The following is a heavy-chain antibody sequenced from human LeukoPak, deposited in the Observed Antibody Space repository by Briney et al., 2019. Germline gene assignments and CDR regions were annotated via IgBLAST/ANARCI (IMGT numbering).Heavy chain of an antibody. V-gene: IGHV3-13*01. J-gene: IGHJ5*02. Sequence: GGSLRLSCAASGFMFSTYDMHWVRQATGKRLEWVSSISIAGDTYYPGSVKDRFTISRENANNSLYPQMNNVRAGDTAVYYCARGRHYGSGSPYWFDPRGQGTLVIVSS. CDR2: ISIAGDT. D-gene: IGHD3-10*01. CDR1: GFMFSTYD. CDR3: ARGRHYGSGSPYWFDP.